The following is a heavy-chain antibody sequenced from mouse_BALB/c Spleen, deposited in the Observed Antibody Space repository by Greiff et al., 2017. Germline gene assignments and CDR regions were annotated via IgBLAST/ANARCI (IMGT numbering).Heavy chain of an antibody. Sequence: EVMLVESGGGLVKPGGSLKLSCAASGFTFSSYAMSWVRQTPEKRLEWVASISSGGSTYYPDSVKGRFTISRDNARNILYLQMSSLRSEDTAMYYCARQGGMEYWGQGTTLTVSS. CDR3: ARQGGMEY. CDR1: GFTFSSYA. V-gene: IGHV5-6-5*01. J-gene: IGHJ2*01. CDR2: ISSGGST. D-gene: IGHD2-10*02.